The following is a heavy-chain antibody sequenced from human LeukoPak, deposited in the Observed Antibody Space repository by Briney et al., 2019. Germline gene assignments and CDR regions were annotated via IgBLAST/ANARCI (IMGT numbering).Heavy chain of an antibody. Sequence: GASVKVSCKASGYIFPSYGISWARQAPGQGLEWMGWISAYNGNTNYAQKLQGRVTMTTDTSTSTAYMELRSLRSDDTAVYYCARDRYYDSSYYFDYWGQGTLVTVSS. D-gene: IGHD3-22*01. J-gene: IGHJ4*02. CDR3: ARDRYYDSSYYFDY. V-gene: IGHV1-18*01. CDR1: GYIFPSYG. CDR2: ISAYNGNT.